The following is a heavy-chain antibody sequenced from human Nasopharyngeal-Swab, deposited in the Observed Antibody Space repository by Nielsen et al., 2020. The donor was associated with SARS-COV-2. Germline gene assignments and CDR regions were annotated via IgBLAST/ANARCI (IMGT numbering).Heavy chain of an antibody. CDR2: IWYDGSNK. CDR3: ARALGEMATISDY. Sequence: VRQAPGKGLEWVAVIWYDGSNKYYADSVKGRFTISRDNSKNTLYLQMNSLRAEDTAVYYCARALGEMATISDYWGQGTLVTVSS. V-gene: IGHV3-33*01. D-gene: IGHD5-24*01. J-gene: IGHJ4*02.